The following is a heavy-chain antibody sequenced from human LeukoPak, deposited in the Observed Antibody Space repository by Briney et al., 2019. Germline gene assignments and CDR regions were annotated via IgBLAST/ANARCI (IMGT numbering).Heavy chain of an antibody. J-gene: IGHJ4*02. V-gene: IGHV3-30*18. Sequence: RSLRLSCAASGFTFSSYGMHWVRQAPGKGLEWVAVISYDGSNKYYADSVKGRFTISRDNSKNTLYLQMNSLRAEDTAVYYCAKVHGYSYGRFDYWGQGTLVTVSS. D-gene: IGHD5-18*01. CDR2: ISYDGSNK. CDR1: GFTFSSYG. CDR3: AKVHGYSYGRFDY.